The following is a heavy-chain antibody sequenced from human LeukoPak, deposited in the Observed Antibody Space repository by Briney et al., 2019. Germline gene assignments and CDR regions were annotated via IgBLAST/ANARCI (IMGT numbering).Heavy chain of an antibody. V-gene: IGHV4-39*01. CDR2: IYYSGST. Sequence: SETLSLTCTVSGGSITSSSYYWGWIRQPPGKGLEWIGSIYYSGSTYYNPSVKSRVTISVDTSKNQFSLKLSSVTAADTAVYYCARSWWPGYYFDYWGQGTLVTVSS. J-gene: IGHJ4*02. CDR3: ARSWWPGYYFDY. CDR1: GGSITSSSYY. D-gene: IGHD2-15*01.